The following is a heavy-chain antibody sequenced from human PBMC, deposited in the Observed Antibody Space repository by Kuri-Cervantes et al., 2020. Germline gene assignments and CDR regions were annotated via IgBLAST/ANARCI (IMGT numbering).Heavy chain of an antibody. CDR2: INPHGGST. CDR1: GYAFTTYY. J-gene: IGHJ6*02. D-gene: IGHD1-26*01. CDR3: ATATVGATWYYYGMDV. Sequence: ASVKVSCKASGYAFTTYYIHWVRQAPGQGLEWMGIINPHGGSTSYYSERFQGRVTMTRDTSTSTVHMELSSLRSEDTAVYYCATATVGATWYYYGMDVWGQGTTVTVSS. V-gene: IGHV1-46*01.